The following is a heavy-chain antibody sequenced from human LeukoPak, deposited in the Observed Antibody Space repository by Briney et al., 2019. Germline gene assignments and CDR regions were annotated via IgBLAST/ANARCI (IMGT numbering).Heavy chain of an antibody. Sequence: ASVKVSCKASGYTFTGYYMHWVRQAPGQGLEWMGWINPNSGGTNYAQKFQGRVTMTRDTSISTAYMELSRLRSDDTAVYYCARDRYDFWGGYVFDYWGQGTLVTVSS. CDR3: ARDRYDFWGGYVFDY. J-gene: IGHJ4*02. V-gene: IGHV1-2*02. CDR2: INPNSGGT. D-gene: IGHD3-3*01. CDR1: GYTFTGYY.